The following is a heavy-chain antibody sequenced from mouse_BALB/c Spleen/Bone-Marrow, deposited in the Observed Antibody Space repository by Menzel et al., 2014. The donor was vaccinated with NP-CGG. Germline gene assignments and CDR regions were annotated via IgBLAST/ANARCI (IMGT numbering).Heavy chain of an antibody. CDR1: GYTFTSYW. CDR3: TRRGYYAMDY. Sequence: QVQLQQSGAELVKPGASVKMSCKASGYTFTSYWMHWVKQRPGQGLEWIGVIDPSDSCTSYNQKFKGKATLTVDTSSSTAYMQLSSLTSEDSAVYYCTRRGYYAMDYWGQGTSVTVSS. CDR2: IDPSDSCT. J-gene: IGHJ4*01. V-gene: IGHV1S127*01.